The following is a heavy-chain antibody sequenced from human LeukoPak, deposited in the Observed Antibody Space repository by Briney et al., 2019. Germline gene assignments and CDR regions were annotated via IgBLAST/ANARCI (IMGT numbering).Heavy chain of an antibody. CDR3: ARGTVPVEMATIYFDY. CDR1: AFTFSSYS. V-gene: IGHV3-21*01. D-gene: IGHD5-24*01. Sequence: PGGSLRLSCAASAFTFSSYSMNWVRQAPGKGLEWVSSISSSSSYIYYADSVKGRFTISRDNAKNSLYLQMNSLRAEDTAVYYCARGTVPVEMATIYFDYWGQGTLVTVSS. CDR2: ISSSSSYI. J-gene: IGHJ4*02.